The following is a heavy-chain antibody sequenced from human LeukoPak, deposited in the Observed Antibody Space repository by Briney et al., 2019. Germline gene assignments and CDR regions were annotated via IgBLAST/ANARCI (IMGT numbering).Heavy chain of an antibody. V-gene: IGHV3-21*01. J-gene: IGHJ4*02. CDR1: GFTFSTYS. CDR2: ISSSSSYI. CDR3: AKDPNLWFGELSHFDY. D-gene: IGHD3-10*01. Sequence: GGSLRLSCAASGFTFSTYSMNWVRQAPGKGLEWVSSISSSSSYIYYSDSVKGRFTISRDNAKNSLYLQMNSLRAEDTAVYYCAKDPNLWFGELSHFDYWGQGTLVTVSS.